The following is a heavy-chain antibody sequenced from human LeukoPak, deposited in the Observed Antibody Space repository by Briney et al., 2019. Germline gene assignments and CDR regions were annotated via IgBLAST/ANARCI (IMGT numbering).Heavy chain of an antibody. CDR2: IYRGDSDT. CDR3: ARTNYYEASGWAAGLSPFDM. CDR1: GYSFTSYW. D-gene: IGHD3-16*01. J-gene: IGHJ3*02. Sequence: GESPKISCKGSGYSFTSYWHGWVRQTPGKGLEWMVVIYRGDSDTRYSPSLQGHVAISADKPVTTAYLQWSSLEASDTAMYYCARTNYYEASGWAAGLSPFDMWGRGTMVTVSS. V-gene: IGHV5-51*04.